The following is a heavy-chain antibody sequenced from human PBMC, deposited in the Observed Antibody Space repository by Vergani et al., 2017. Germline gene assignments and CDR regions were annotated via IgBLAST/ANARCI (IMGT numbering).Heavy chain of an antibody. CDR3: ARARCIETCYMSNWLDS. V-gene: IGHV3-74*03. Sequence: DVHLAESGGGFFQPGGSLRLSCSASGFSFNSYGMHWVRQVQGKGLLWVSRIKSYGSITAYADSVKARFTISRDNAQNTLYLQMNSLRVEDTGVYYCARARCIETCYMSNWLDSWGQGTLVTVSS. CDR2: IKSYGSIT. CDR1: GFSFNSYG. J-gene: IGHJ5*01. D-gene: IGHD3-9*01.